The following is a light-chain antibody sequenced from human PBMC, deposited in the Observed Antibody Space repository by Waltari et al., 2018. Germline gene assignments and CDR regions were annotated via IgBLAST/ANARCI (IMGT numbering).Light chain of an antibody. CDR2: QAS. V-gene: IGKV1-5*03. Sequence: DHRLVQTPSTVSASVGDTVTITCRSTLDIDRFLSWYQQRPAEAPKRLIDQASRLHIAVPPRFSGSGSGTQVTLTISRLQPEDYATDDGQRDGSYVSRVYPLGQGTKV. CDR1: LDIDRF. CDR3: QRDGSYVSRVYP. J-gene: IGKJ2*01.